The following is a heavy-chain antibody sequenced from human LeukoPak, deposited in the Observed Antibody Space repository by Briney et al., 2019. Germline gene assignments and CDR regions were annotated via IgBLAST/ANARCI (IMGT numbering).Heavy chain of an antibody. V-gene: IGHV4-4*07. CDR1: GGSISSYY. D-gene: IGHD5-24*01. J-gene: IGHJ6*02. CDR3: ARMDGQDFYGMDV. Sequence: PSETLSLTCSVSGGSISSYYWSWIRQPAGKGLEWTGRIYNSGSTNYNPSLKSRVTMSVDTSKNQFSLRLSSVTAADAAVYYCARMDGQDFYGMDVWGQGTTVAVSS. CDR2: IYNSGST.